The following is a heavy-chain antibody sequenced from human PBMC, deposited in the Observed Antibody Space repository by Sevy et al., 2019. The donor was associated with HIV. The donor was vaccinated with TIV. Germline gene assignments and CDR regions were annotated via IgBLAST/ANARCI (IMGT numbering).Heavy chain of an antibody. CDR2: IRSKASGGTT. D-gene: IGHD6-13*01. Sequence: GGSLRLSCRASGFNFGDYPMSWFRQAPGKGLAWVGFIRSKASGGTTQYAASVKGRFTISRDDSESIAYLQMNSLKIEDTALYYCSKGGSGTWWFDPWGQGTLVTVSS. CDR3: SKGGSGTWWFDP. J-gene: IGHJ5*02. CDR1: GFNFGDYP. V-gene: IGHV3-49*03.